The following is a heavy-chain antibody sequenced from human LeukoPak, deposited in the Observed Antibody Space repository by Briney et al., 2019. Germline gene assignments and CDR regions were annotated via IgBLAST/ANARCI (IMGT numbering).Heavy chain of an antibody. CDR3: ARREYCSGGTCKGFDP. D-gene: IGHD2-15*01. V-gene: IGHV3-48*04. CDR2: ISSSGSTI. J-gene: IGHJ5*02. Sequence: GGSLRLSCAASGFTFSSYSMNWVRQAPGKGLEWVSYISSSGSTIYYADSVKGRFTISRDNAKNSLYLQMNSLRAEDTAVYYCARREYCSGGTCKGFDPWGQGTLVTVSS. CDR1: GFTFSSYS.